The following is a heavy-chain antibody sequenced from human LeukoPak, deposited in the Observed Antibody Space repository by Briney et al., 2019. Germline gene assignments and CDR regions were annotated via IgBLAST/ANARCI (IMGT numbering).Heavy chain of an antibody. CDR2: INCNSGDT. CDR3: ARTYGDYGDFDY. Sequence: ASVKVSCKASGYTFTGNYIHWVRQAPGQGLGWMGWINCNSGDTNYAPRFQGRVSMTRDTSINTAYMDMSMLRSDDTAVYYCARTYGDYGDFDYWGQGTLVTVSS. V-gene: IGHV1-2*02. D-gene: IGHD4-17*01. J-gene: IGHJ4*02. CDR1: GYTFTGNY.